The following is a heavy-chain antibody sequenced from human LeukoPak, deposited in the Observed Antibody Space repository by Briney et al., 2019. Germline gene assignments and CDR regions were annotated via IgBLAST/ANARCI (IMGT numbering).Heavy chain of an antibody. CDR3: ASDTGAGGYSYGYVY. CDR1: GGSFSGYY. V-gene: IGHV4-34*01. J-gene: IGHJ4*02. CDR2: INHSGST. D-gene: IGHD5-18*01. Sequence: PSETLSLTCAVYGGSFSGYYWSWIRQPPGKGLEWLGEINHSGSTNYNPSLKSRVTISVDTSKNQFSLKLSSVTAADTAVYYCASDTGAGGYSYGYVYWGQGTLVTVSS.